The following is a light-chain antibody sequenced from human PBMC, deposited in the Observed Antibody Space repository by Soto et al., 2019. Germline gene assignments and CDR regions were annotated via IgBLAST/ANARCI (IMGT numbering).Light chain of an antibody. CDR2: DVS. CDR1: SSDVGGYNY. Sequence: QSALTQPASVSGSPGQSITISCTGTSSDVGGYNYVSWYQQHPGKAPKLMIYDVSNRPSGVSNRFSGSKSGNTASLTISGXXXXXXXXYYCSSYTSSSTPWVFGGGTKLTVL. CDR3: SSYTSSSTPWV. V-gene: IGLV2-14*01. J-gene: IGLJ3*02.